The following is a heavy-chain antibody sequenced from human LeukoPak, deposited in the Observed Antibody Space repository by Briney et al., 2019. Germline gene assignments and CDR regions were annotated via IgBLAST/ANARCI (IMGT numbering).Heavy chain of an antibody. J-gene: IGHJ5*02. CDR3: AREQDIVVVPAGIDP. CDR1: GFTFSSYA. CDR2: ISYDGSNK. V-gene: IGHV3-30-3*01. Sequence: PGRSLRLSCAASGFTFSSYAMHWVRQAPGKGLEWVAVISYDGSNKYYADSVKGRFTISRDNSKNTLYLQMNSLRAEDTAVYYCAREQDIVVVPAGIDPWGQGTLVTVPS. D-gene: IGHD2-2*01.